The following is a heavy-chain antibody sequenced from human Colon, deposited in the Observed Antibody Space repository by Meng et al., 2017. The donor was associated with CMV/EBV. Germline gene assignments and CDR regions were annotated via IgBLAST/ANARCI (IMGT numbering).Heavy chain of an antibody. CDR3: VRARASEYYYYYGMDV. Sequence: SVKVSCKASGFNFIESGVQWVRQGRGERLEWIGWIGIVSGKTNYAPDFQERVTITRDMFASTVYMELNSLKSEDTAVYYCVRARASEYYYYYGMDVWGQGTTVTVSS. V-gene: IGHV1-58*01. J-gene: IGHJ6*02. CDR2: IGIVSGKT. CDR1: GFNFIESG. D-gene: IGHD6-6*01.